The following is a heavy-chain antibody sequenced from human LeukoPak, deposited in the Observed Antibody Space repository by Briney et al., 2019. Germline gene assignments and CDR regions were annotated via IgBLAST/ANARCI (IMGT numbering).Heavy chain of an antibody. J-gene: IGHJ4*02. CDR3: ARWANYDYVWGSYPFDC. D-gene: IGHD3-16*02. Sequence: GGSLRLSCAASGFTFSSYWMSWVRQAPGKGLEWVANIKQDGSEKYYVDSVKGRFTISRDNAKNSLYLQMNSLRVEDTAVYYCARWANYDYVWGSYPFDCWGQGTLVTVSS. CDR2: IKQDGSEK. CDR1: GFTFSSYW. V-gene: IGHV3-7*01.